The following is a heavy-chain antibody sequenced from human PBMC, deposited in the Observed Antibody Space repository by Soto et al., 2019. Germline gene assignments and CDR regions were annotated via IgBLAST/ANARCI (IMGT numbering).Heavy chain of an antibody. J-gene: IGHJ3*02. CDR1: GGSISSSSYY. V-gene: IGHV4-39*01. CDR3: ARPGYCSGGSCYPHAFDI. D-gene: IGHD2-15*01. Sequence: QLQLQESGPGLVKPSETLSLTCTVSGGSISSSSYYWGWIRQPPGKGLEWIGSIYYSGSTYYNPSLKSRVTISVDTSKNQFSLTLSSATAADTAVYYCARPGYCSGGSCYPHAFDIWGQGTMVTVSS. CDR2: IYYSGST.